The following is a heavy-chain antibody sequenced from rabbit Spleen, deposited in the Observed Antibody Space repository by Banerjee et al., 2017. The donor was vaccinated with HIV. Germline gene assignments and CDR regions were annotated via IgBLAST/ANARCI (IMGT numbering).Heavy chain of an antibody. V-gene: IGHV1S45*01. CDR1: GFSFSSINW. Sequence: QQQLEESGGGLVKPGGTLTLTCTASGFSFSSINWICWVRQAPGKGLEWIACIDSGDGDTDYATWAKGRFTISKTSSTTVTLRMTSLTAADTATYFCARNYVNVFDPWGPGTLVTVS. CDR3: ARNYVNVFDP. J-gene: IGHJ2*01. D-gene: IGHD1-1*01. CDR2: IDSGDGDT.